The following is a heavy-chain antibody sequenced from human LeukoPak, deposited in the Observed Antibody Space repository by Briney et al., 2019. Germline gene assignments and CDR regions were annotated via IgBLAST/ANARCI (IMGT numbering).Heavy chain of an antibody. D-gene: IGHD3-10*01. Sequence: ASVKVSCKASNYSFTSYGISWVRQAPGQGLEWMAWINAYNGDTNYAQKLQGRDTLTTETSTSTAYMELRSLRSDDTAVYYCARDGSGVWFDYWGQGTLVTVSS. CDR3: ARDGSGVWFDY. V-gene: IGHV1-18*01. CDR2: INAYNGDT. CDR1: NYSFTSYG. J-gene: IGHJ4*02.